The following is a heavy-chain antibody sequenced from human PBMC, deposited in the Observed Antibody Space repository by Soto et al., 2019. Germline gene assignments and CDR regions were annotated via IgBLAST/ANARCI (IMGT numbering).Heavy chain of an antibody. V-gene: IGHV2-5*02. CDR2: IYWDDDK. Sequence: QITLKESGPTLVKPTQTLTLTCTFSGFSLSTSGVGVGWIRQPPGKALEWLALIYWDDDKRYSPSLKSRLTITKDTSKNQVVLTMTSMDPVDTATYYCAHSESVPAAMAGPYYSYMDVWGKGTTVTVSS. CDR3: AHSESVPAAMAGPYYSYMDV. J-gene: IGHJ6*03. CDR1: GFSLSTSGVG. D-gene: IGHD2-2*01.